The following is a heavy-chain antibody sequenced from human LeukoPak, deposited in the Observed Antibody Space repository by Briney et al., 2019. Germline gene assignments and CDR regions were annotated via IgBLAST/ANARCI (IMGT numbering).Heavy chain of an antibody. D-gene: IGHD3-22*01. CDR1: GFSLSPSGMC. V-gene: IGHV2-70*11. CDR2: IDWDDDK. Sequence: SGPTLVNPTQTLTLTCTFSGFSLSPSGMCVSWIRQPPGKALEWLARIDWDDDKYYSASLKTRLTISKDTSKNQVVLTMTNMDPVDTATYYCARIVSYYDSSGYYSWSHFDYWGQGTLVTVSS. J-gene: IGHJ4*02. CDR3: ARIVSYYDSSGYYSWSHFDY.